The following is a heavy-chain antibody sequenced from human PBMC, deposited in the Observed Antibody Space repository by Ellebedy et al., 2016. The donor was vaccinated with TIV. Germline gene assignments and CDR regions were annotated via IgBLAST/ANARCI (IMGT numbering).Heavy chain of an antibody. CDR2: INPDSGGT. D-gene: IGHD6-19*01. CDR1: GYTFIGYY. CDR3: ARIVRESSGFDY. V-gene: IGHV1-2*04. J-gene: IGHJ4*02. Sequence: ASVKVSCKASGYTFIGYYIHWVRQAPGQGLEWMGWINPDSGGTTYAQKFQGWVTMTRDTSISTAYMELSRLKSDDTALYYCARIVRESSGFDYWGQGTLVTVSS.